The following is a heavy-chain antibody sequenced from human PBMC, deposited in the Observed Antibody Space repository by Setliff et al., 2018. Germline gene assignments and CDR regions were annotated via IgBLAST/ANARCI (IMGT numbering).Heavy chain of an antibody. CDR2: LHPSEGP. J-gene: IGHJ4*02. D-gene: IGHD2-15*01. CDR1: SSSITSAYS. Sequence: NPSETLSLTCSVSSSSITSAYSWAWIRQTPGKGLEWIGTLHPSEGPSYNPSLRSRVTLSQDTSYNQFSLNLNSVTAADAAVYYCATMMSTGVGGRGYLVNWGQGTLGTVSS. CDR3: ATMMSTGVGGRGYLVN. V-gene: IGHV4-38-2*02.